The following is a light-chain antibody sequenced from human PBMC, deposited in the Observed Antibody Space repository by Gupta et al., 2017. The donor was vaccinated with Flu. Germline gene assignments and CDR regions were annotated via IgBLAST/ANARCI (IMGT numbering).Light chain of an antibody. CDR1: SSDVGGYNY. V-gene: IGLV2-14*01. Sequence: QSALTQPASASGSPGQAITTSCTGTSSDVGGYNYVSWYHQHPGKAPKLMIYEVSNRPAGVSTRFSGSKSGNTASLTISVLQAEDEADYYCSSYTSSSTRVFGTGTKVTVL. CDR2: EVS. J-gene: IGLJ1*01. CDR3: SSYTSSSTRV.